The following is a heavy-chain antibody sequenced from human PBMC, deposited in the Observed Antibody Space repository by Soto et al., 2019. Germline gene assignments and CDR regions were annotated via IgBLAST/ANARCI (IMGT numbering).Heavy chain of an antibody. Sequence: LRLSCAASGFTFSNAWMNWVRQAPGKGLEWVGRIKSKTDGGTTDYAAPVKGRFTISRDDSKNTLYLQMNSLKTEDTAVYYCTTGGDFWSGYSGRAYYYYGMDVWGQGTTVTVSS. J-gene: IGHJ6*02. CDR2: IKSKTDGGTT. CDR1: GFTFSNAW. CDR3: TTGGDFWSGYSGRAYYYYGMDV. D-gene: IGHD3-3*01. V-gene: IGHV3-15*07.